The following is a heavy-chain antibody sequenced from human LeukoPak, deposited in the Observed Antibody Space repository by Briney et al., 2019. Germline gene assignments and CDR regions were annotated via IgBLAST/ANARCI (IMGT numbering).Heavy chain of an antibody. Sequence: GGSLRLSCAASGFTFSSYAMSWVRQAPGKGLEWVSTISSSGGSTQDADSVKGRFTISRDNSKNTLYLQMNNLRVGDTAVYYCAKKGQADDGGKPDWGQGTLVTVSS. CDR1: GFTFSSYA. V-gene: IGHV3-23*01. CDR3: AKKGQADDGGKPD. J-gene: IGHJ4*02. CDR2: ISSSGGST.